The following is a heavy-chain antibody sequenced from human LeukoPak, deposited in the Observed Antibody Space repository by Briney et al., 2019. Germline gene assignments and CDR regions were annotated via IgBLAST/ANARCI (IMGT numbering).Heavy chain of an antibody. CDR2: VSYDGLNK. V-gene: IGHV3-30*18. D-gene: IGHD6-19*01. J-gene: IGHJ4*02. CDR3: AKELQWHLRSYHVDY. Sequence: GTSLRLSCAASGITISNYGVHWVRQAPGKGLEWLAVVSYDGLNKNYADSVKGRFSISRDNSKNTLYLQMNSLRAEDTAIYYCAKELQWHLRSYHVDYWGRGNLVTVSS. CDR1: GITISNYG.